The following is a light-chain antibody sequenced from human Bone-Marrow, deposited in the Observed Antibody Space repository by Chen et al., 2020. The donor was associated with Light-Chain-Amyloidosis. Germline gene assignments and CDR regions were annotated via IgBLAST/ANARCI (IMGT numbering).Light chain of an antibody. J-gene: IGLJ3*02. CDR3: QSYDSSLSGSV. CDR2: LNN. Sequence: QSVLTQPPPVSAAPGQRGTISCTGSSSNIGAGYDVHWYQQLPGTAPKLLIYLNNNRPSGVPDRFSGSKSGTSASLAITGLQAEDEADYYCQSYDSSLSGSVFGGGTKLTVL. V-gene: IGLV1-40*01. CDR1: SSNIGAGYD.